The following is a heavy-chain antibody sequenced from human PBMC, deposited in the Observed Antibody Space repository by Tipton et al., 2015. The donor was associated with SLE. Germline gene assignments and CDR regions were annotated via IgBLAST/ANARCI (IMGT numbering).Heavy chain of an antibody. CDR2: LNHGGSI. Sequence: LRLSCVVYGGSFSGYYWSWIRQPPGKGLEWVGELNHGGSINYNPSLESRVTISIDTSKNQFSLKLSSVTAADTAVYYCARRDSDFWSGYLDYWGQGTPVTVSS. CDR1: GGSFSGYY. J-gene: IGHJ4*02. CDR3: ARRDSDFWSGYLDY. D-gene: IGHD3-3*01. V-gene: IGHV4-34*01.